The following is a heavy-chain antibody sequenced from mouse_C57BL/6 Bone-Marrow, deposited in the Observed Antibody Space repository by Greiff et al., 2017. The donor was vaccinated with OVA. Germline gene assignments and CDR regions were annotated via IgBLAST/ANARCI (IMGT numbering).Heavy chain of an antibody. CDR1: GYTFTSYW. CDR3: AREYTVVAKGSYAMDY. CDR2: IDPSDSDT. V-gene: IGHV1-52*01. D-gene: IGHD1-1*01. Sequence: QVQLQQPGAELVRPGSSVKLSCKASGYTFTSYWMHWVKQRPIQGLEWIGNIDPSDSDTHYNQKFKDKATLTVDKSSSTAYMQLSSLTSEDSAVYYCAREYTVVAKGSYAMDYWGQGTSVTVSS. J-gene: IGHJ4*01.